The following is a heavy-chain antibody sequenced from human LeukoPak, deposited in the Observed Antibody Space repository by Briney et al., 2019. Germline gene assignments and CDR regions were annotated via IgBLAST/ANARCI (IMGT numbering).Heavy chain of an antibody. CDR3: ARGSDYDSSGSYFDI. CDR2: IRYDGSNK. Sequence: GGSLRLSCAASGFTFSSYGMHWVRQAPGKGLEWVAFIRYDGSNKYYADSVKGRFTISRDNSKNTLYLQMNSLRAEDTAVYYCARGSDYDSSGSYFDIWGQGTMVTVSS. J-gene: IGHJ3*02. CDR1: GFTFSSYG. D-gene: IGHD3-22*01. V-gene: IGHV3-30*02.